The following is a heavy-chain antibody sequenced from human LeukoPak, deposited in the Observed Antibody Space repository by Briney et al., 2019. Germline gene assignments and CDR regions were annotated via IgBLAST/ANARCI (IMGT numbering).Heavy chain of an antibody. CDR3: ARVYTDYYDSSAPDY. J-gene: IGHJ4*02. CDR1: GFTFSNYA. Sequence: GGSLRLSCAASGFTFSNYAMTWVRQPPGKGLQWVSSISRSGQNIDHADSVNGRFSISRDNARNSLYLQMNSLRAEDTAVYYCARVYTDYYDSSAPDYWGQGTLVTVSS. CDR2: ISRSGQNI. V-gene: IGHV3-21*01. D-gene: IGHD3-22*01.